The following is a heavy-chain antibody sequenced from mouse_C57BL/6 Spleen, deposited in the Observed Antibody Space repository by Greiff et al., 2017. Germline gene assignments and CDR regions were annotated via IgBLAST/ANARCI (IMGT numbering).Heavy chain of an antibody. Sequence: EVNVVESGGGLVQPGESLKLSCESNEYEFPSHDMSWVRKTPEKRLELVAAINSDGGSTYYPDTMERRFIISRGNTKKTLYLQMSSLRSEDTALYYCARRQRGYWYFDVWGTGTTVTVSS. CDR1: EYEFPSHD. CDR3: ARRQRGYWYFDV. CDR2: INSDGGST. D-gene: IGHD6-1*01. V-gene: IGHV5-2*01. J-gene: IGHJ1*03.